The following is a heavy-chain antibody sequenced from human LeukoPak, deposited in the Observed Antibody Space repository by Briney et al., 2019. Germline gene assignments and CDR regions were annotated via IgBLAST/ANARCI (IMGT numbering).Heavy chain of an antibody. CDR1: GYNFSSNSAA. V-gene: IGHV6-1*01. CDR2: TYYRSKWYN. J-gene: IGHJ4*02. CDR3: ARDRVTIFGVVTTDYVDY. D-gene: IGHD3-3*01. Sequence: SQTLSLTCAISGYNFSSNSAAWNWIRQSPSRGLEWLGRTYYRSKWYNDYAVCVKSRITINPDTSKTQFSLQVNSVTPEDTALYYCARDRVTIFGVVTTDYVDYWGQGTLVTVSS.